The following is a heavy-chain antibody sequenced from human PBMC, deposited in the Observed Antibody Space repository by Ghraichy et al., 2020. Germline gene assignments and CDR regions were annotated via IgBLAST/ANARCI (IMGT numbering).Heavy chain of an antibody. Sequence: GGSLRLSCAASGFSFSNYDMHWVRQGTGKGLEWVSAIGTAGEAYYPGSVKGRFTISRENAKSSLYLQMNSLTAGDTAVYYCARSPAASRFRIDYWGQGTLVTVSS. J-gene: IGHJ4*02. V-gene: IGHV3-13*01. CDR2: IGTAGEA. CDR1: GFSFSNYD. D-gene: IGHD2-2*01. CDR3: ARSPAASRFRIDY.